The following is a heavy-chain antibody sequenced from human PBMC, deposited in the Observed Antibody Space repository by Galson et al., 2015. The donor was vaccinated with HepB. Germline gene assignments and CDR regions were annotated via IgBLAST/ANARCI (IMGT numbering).Heavy chain of an antibody. CDR3: ARVRINNLDY. V-gene: IGHV3-33*07. Sequence: SLRLSCAASGFTFSRHGMNWVRQAPGKGLEWVATIWVDGSNKYYADSVKGRFTISRDDSKNTLSLHMNSLRFEDTSMYCCARVRINNLDYWGQGTLVTVSS. J-gene: IGHJ4*02. CDR1: GFTFSRHG. CDR2: IWVDGSNK. D-gene: IGHD1/OR15-1a*01.